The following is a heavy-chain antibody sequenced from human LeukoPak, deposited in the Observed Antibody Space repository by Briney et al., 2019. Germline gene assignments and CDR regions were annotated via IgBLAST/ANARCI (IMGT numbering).Heavy chain of an antibody. V-gene: IGHV3-53*01. CDR2: LYSDGNT. CDR3: ARRVAPLAANRSAD. J-gene: IGHJ1*01. CDR1: GFTVITND. Sequence: GGSLRLSCAASGFTVITNDMTWVRQAPGKGLEWGSVLYSDGNTKYADSVQGRFTISRDNSKNTLYLEMNSLSPDDTAVYYCARRVAPLAANRSADWGQGAPVAASS. D-gene: IGHD6-25*01.